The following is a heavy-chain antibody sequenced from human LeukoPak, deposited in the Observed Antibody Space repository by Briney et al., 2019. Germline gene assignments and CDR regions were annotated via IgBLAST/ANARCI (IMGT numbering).Heavy chain of an antibody. CDR2: IPYDGRNK. J-gene: IGHJ4*02. D-gene: IGHD6-19*01. V-gene: IGHV3-30*18. CDR1: GFTFSSNG. Sequence: GRSPRTFSAATGFTFSSNGINCIRHTPGKRLERQPLIPYDGRNKYYADSLKGRFTISRDNSKNTLYLQMNSLRAEDTAVYYCAKDEIKNSSGWNFDYWGQGTLVTVSS. CDR3: AKDEIKNSSGWNFDY.